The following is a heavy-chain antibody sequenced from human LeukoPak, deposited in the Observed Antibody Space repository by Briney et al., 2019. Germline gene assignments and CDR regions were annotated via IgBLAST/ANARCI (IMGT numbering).Heavy chain of an antibody. J-gene: IGHJ2*01. CDR1: GFSLSTSGVG. CDR2: IYWNDDK. V-gene: IGHV2-5*01. Sequence: SGPTLVKPTQTLTLTCTFSGFSLSTSGVGVGWIRQPPGKALEWLALIYWNDDKRYSPSLKSRLTITKDTSKNQVVLTMTNMDPVDTATYYCAHSRLPGPHNWYFDLWGRGTLVTVSS. D-gene: IGHD5-12*01. CDR3: AHSRLPGPHNWYFDL.